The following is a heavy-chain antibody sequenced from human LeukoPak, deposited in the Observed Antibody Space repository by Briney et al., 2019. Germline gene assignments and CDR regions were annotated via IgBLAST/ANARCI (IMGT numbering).Heavy chain of an antibody. V-gene: IGHV3-74*01. CDR3: ATLRKEGGSMIRGVD. D-gene: IGHD3-10*01. J-gene: IGHJ4*02. CDR2: INTDGSST. Sequence: AGPLRLSCAPDRFSFTIKCIHWVRQAPGKVLVWVSRINTDGSSTSYADSVKGRFTISRDNAKNSLYLQMNSLRAEDTAVYYCATLRKEGGSMIRGVDWGQGTLVTVSS. CDR1: RFSFTIKC.